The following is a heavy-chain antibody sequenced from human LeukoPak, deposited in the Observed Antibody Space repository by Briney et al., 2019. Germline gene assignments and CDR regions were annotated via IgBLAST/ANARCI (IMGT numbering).Heavy chain of an antibody. Sequence: ASVKVSCKASGYTFTGYYMHWVRQAPGQGLEWMGWINPNSGGTNYAQKFQGRVTMTRDTSISTAYMELSRLRSDDTAVYYCARVIVPFYGIDPWGQGTLVTVSS. V-gene: IGHV1-2*02. CDR1: GYTFTGYY. CDR2: INPNSGGT. J-gene: IGHJ5*02. CDR3: ARVIVPFYGIDP. D-gene: IGHD3-16*02.